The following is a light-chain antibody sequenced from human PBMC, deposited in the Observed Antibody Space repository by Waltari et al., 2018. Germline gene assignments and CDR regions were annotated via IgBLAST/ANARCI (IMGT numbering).Light chain of an antibody. Sequence: QSALPQPPSASGSPGQSVTISCTGPSSDVGGYNYVSWYQQHPGKAPKLMIYGVSKRPSGVPDRFSGSKSGNTASLTVSGLQAEDEADYYCSSYAGSNNFVFGGGTKLTVL. V-gene: IGLV2-8*01. CDR2: GVS. J-gene: IGLJ3*02. CDR1: SSDVGGYNY. CDR3: SSYAGSNNFV.